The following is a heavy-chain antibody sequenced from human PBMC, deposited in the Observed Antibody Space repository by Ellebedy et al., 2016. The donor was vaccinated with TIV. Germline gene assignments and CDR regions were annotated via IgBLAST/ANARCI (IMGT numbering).Heavy chain of an antibody. V-gene: IGHV3-30*01. D-gene: IGHD3-22*01. CDR3: ARAHPPSYYDSSGYPGYYFDY. CDR1: GFTFSSYA. CDR2: ISYDGSNK. J-gene: IGHJ4*02. Sequence: PGGSLRLSCAASGFTFSSYAMHWVRQAPGKGLEWVAVISYDGSNKYYADSVKGRFTISRDNSKNTLYLQMNSLRAEDTAVYYCARAHPPSYYDSSGYPGYYFDYWGQGTLVTVSS.